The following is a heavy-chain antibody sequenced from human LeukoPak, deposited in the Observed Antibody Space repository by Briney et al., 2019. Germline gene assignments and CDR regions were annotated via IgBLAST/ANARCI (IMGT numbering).Heavy chain of an antibody. J-gene: IGHJ4*02. V-gene: IGHV4-39*02. Sequence: SETLSLTCTVSGGSISSSSYYWGWIRQPPGKGLEWIGSIYYSGSTYYNPSLKSRVTISVDTSKNQFSLKLSSVTAADTAVYYCAREDYGGNEDDYWGQGTLVTVSS. CDR1: GGSISSSSYY. D-gene: IGHD4-23*01. CDR3: AREDYGGNEDDY. CDR2: IYYSGST.